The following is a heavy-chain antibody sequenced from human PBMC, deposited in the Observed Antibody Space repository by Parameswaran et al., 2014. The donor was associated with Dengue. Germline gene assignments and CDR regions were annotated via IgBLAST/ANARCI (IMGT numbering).Heavy chain of an antibody. J-gene: IGHJ6*02. Sequence: WIRQPPGKGLEWVAVISYDGSNKYYADSVKGRFTISRDNSKNTLYLQMNSLRAEDTAVYYCARPMTTVILYYGMDVWGQGTTVTVS. CDR2: ISYDGSNK. V-gene: IGHV3-30-3*01. CDR3: ARPMTTVILYYGMDV. D-gene: IGHD4-17*01.